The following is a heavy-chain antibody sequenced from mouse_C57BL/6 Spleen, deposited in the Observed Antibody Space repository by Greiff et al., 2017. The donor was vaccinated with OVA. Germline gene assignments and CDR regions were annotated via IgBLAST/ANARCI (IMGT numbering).Heavy chain of an antibody. D-gene: IGHD1-1*01. Sequence: VKLQESGAELVRPGTSVKVSCKASGYAFTNYLIEWVKQRPGQGLEWIGVINPGSGGTNYNEKFKGKATLTADKSSRTAYMQLSSLTSEDSAVYFCARAPYDYYAMDYWGQGTSVTVSS. V-gene: IGHV1-54*01. CDR2: INPGSGGT. CDR3: ARAPYDYYAMDY. J-gene: IGHJ4*01. CDR1: GYAFTNYL.